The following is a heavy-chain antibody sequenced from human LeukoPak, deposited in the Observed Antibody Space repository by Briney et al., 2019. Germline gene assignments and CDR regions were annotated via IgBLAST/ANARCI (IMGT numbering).Heavy chain of an antibody. CDR2: INGGGNTT. V-gene: IGHV3-23*01. CDR1: GFAFSMFA. Sequence: GGSLRLSCAASGFAFSMFAIGWVRQPPGRGLEWLSTINGGGNTTFYADSVKGRFTISRDNSKNNLYLHMDGLRPDDTDIYYCTKELHVAVAVADYYYFYMDVWGRGTAVSVSS. CDR3: TKELHVAVAVADYYYFYMDV. D-gene: IGHD6-19*01. J-gene: IGHJ6*03.